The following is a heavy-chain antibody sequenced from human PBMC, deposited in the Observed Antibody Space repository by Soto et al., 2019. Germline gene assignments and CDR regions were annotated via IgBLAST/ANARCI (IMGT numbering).Heavy chain of an antibody. V-gene: IGHV3-49*03. CDR1: GFTFGDYA. D-gene: IGHD3-3*01. CDR3: TRDSVLRFLEWLLPDDAFDI. J-gene: IGHJ3*02. CDR2: IRSKAYGGTT. Sequence: GGSLRLSCTASGFTFGDYAMSWFRQAPGKGLEWVGFIRSKAYGGTTEYAASVKGRFTISRDDSKSIAYLQMNSLKTEDTAVYYCTRDSVLRFLEWLLPDDAFDIWGQGTMVTVSS.